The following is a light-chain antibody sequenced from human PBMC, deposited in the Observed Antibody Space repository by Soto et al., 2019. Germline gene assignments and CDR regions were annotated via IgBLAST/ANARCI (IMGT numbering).Light chain of an antibody. Sequence: DIQMTQSPSALSASVGDRVTITCRASQSISSSLIWYQEKPGKAPKFLIYGASSLQSGVPSRFSGSGSGTDFTLTISSLQPEDFATYYCQQSYSSPFTFGPGTKVDI. V-gene: IGKV1-39*01. J-gene: IGKJ3*01. CDR3: QQSYSSPFT. CDR1: QSISSS. CDR2: GAS.